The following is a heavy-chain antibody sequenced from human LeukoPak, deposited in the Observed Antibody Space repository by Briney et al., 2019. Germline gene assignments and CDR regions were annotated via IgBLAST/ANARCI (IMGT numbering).Heavy chain of an antibody. CDR2: IYHSGST. V-gene: IGHV4-38-2*02. J-gene: IGHJ4*02. CDR1: GYSISSGYY. D-gene: IGHD5-24*01. CDR3: ARDGVRDGYKWDY. Sequence: PSETLSLTCTVSGYSISSGYYWGWIRQPPGKGLEWIGSIYHSGSTYYNPSLKSRVTISVDTSKNQFSLKLSSVTAADTAVYYCARDGVRDGYKWDYWGQGTLVTVSS.